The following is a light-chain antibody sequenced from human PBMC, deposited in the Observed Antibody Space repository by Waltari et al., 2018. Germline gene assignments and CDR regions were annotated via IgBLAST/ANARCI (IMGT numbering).Light chain of an antibody. CDR3: HQYYATPPDGKT. J-gene: IGKJ1*01. CDR2: WAS. CDR1: QSVLYSSNNKNY. V-gene: IGKV4-1*01. Sequence: DIVMTQSPDSLAVSLGERATINCKSSQSVLYSSNNKNYLAWYQQKAGQPPNMPIYWASTRESGVPDRFSGSGSGTDFTLTISSLQAEDVAVYYCHQYYATPPDGKTFGQGTKVEIK.